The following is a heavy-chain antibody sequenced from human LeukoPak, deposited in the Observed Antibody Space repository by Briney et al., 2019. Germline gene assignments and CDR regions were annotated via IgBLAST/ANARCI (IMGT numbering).Heavy chain of an antibody. CDR3: ARGDCSSTSCYDRY. CDR2: IYYSGST. J-gene: IGHJ4*02. Sequence: SETLSLTCTVSGGSISSGGYYWSWIRQHPGKGLEWIGYIYYSGSTHYNPSLKSRVTISVDTSKNQFSLKLSSVTAADTAVYYCARGDCSSTSCYDRYWGQGTLVTVSS. D-gene: IGHD2-2*01. V-gene: IGHV4-31*03. CDR1: GGSISSGGYY.